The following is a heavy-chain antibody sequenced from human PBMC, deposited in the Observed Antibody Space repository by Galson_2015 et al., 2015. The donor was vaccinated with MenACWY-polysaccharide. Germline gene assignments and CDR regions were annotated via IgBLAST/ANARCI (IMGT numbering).Heavy chain of an antibody. CDR2: INKDGREK. Sequence: SLRLSCAASGFIFSSCWMSWVRQAPGKGLEWVANINKDGREKNYVDSVKSRFTISRDNAKNSLYLQMNSLRAEDTAVYYCTRRLVRGVIIRDFDSWGQGTLVTVSS. CDR1: GFIFSSCW. D-gene: IGHD3-10*01. V-gene: IGHV3-7*01. CDR3: TRRLVRGVIIRDFDS. J-gene: IGHJ4*02.